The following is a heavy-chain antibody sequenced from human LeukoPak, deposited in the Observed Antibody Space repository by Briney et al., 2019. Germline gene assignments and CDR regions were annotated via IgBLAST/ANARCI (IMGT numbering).Heavy chain of an antibody. J-gene: IGHJ4*02. CDR3: ARYQGGALDF. Sequence: QTGGSPRLSCAASGFTFSPYWMHWVRQAPGKGLVWVSRVNSDASSTIYADSVEGRFTISRDNAKNTLYLQMNSLRAEDTAVYYCARYQGGALDFWGQGTLVTVSS. D-gene: IGHD1-26*01. CDR1: GFTFSPYW. V-gene: IGHV3-74*01. CDR2: VNSDASST.